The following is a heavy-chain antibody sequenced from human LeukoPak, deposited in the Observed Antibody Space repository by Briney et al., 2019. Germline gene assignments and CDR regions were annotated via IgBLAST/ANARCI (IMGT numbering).Heavy chain of an antibody. Sequence: GGSLRLSCAASGFTFSSYWMSWVRQAPGKGLEWVANIKQDGSEKYYVDSVKGRFTISRDNAKNSLYLQMNSLRAEDTAVYYCATDYRYYYDNPYFDYWGQGTLVTVSS. CDR1: GFTFSSYW. CDR2: IKQDGSEK. J-gene: IGHJ4*02. V-gene: IGHV3-7*04. CDR3: ATDYRYYYDNPYFDY. D-gene: IGHD3-22*01.